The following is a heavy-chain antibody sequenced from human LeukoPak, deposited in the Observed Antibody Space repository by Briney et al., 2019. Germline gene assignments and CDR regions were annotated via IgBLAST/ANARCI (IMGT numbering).Heavy chain of an antibody. J-gene: IGHJ5*02. D-gene: IGHD3-22*01. CDR2: IYYSGST. Sequence: SETLSLTCSVSGGSISSYYWSWIRQPPGKGLERIGHIYYSGSTNYKPSLKSRVTISVDTSKNQFSLKLSSVTAAETAVYYCARVNYYYDSSGYYHNWFDPWGQGTLVTVSS. V-gene: IGHV4-59*01. CDR3: ARVNYYYDSSGYYHNWFDP. CDR1: GGSISSYY.